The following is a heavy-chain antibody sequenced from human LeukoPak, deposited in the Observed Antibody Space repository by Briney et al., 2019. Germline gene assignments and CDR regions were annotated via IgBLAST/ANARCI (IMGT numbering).Heavy chain of an antibody. J-gene: IGHJ4*02. V-gene: IGHV4-34*01. Sequence: PSETLSLTCTVSGGSISSYYWSWIRQPPGKGLEWIGEINHSGSTNYNPSLKSRVTISVDTSKNQFSLKLSSVTAADTAVYYCARAGYSYGIDFDYWGQGTLVTVSS. D-gene: IGHD5-18*01. CDR1: GGSISSYY. CDR3: ARAGYSYGIDFDY. CDR2: INHSGST.